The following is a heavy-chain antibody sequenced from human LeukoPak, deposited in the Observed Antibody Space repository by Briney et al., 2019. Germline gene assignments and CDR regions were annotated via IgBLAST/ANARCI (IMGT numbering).Heavy chain of an antibody. CDR2: IYNSGST. CDR3: ARGNYDILTGYYPSDY. D-gene: IGHD3-9*01. V-gene: IGHV4-59*08. Sequence: SETLSLTCTVSGGSISSYYWSWIRQPPGKGLEWIGYIYNSGSTNYNPSLKSRVTISVDTSKNQFSLKLSSVTAADTAVYYCARGNYDILTGYYPSDYWGQGTLVTVSS. J-gene: IGHJ4*02. CDR1: GGSISSYY.